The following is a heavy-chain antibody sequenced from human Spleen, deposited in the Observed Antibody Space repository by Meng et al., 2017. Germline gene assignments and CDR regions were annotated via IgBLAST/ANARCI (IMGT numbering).Heavy chain of an antibody. Sequence: SETLSLTCAVYGGSFSGYYWSWIRQPPGKGLEWIGEINHSGSTNYNPSLKSRVTISVDTSKNQFSLKLSSVTAADTAVYYCARGEDYYDSSGYYGAAAYYFDYWGQGTLVTVSS. CDR1: GGSFSGYY. J-gene: IGHJ4*02. D-gene: IGHD3-22*01. V-gene: IGHV4-34*01. CDR3: ARGEDYYDSSGYYGAAAYYFDY. CDR2: INHSGST.